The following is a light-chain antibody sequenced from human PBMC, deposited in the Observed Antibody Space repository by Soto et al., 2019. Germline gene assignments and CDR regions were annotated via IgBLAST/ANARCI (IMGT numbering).Light chain of an antibody. CDR3: QQDYNSWT. Sequence: EIVMTQSPATLSLSPGERATLSCRASQSVSSSYLSWYQQKPGQAPRLLIYGASTRATGIPARFSGSGSGTDFTLTISSLQPEDFAVYYCQQDYNSWTFGQGTRWISN. V-gene: IGKV3D-7*01. CDR2: GAS. CDR1: QSVSSSY. J-gene: IGKJ1*01.